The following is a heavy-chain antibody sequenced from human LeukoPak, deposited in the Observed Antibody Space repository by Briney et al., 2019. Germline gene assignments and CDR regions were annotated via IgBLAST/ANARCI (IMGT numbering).Heavy chain of an antibody. CDR1: GGSFSGYY. V-gene: IGHV4-34*01. CDR3: ARGGIADRLGT. CDR2: INHSGST. Sequence: SETLSLTCAVYGGSFSGYYWSWIRQPPGKGLEWIGEINHSGSTNYNPSLKSRVTISLDTSKNQFSLKLSSVTAADTAVYYCARGGIADRLGTWGQGTLVTVSS. D-gene: IGHD6-6*01. J-gene: IGHJ4*02.